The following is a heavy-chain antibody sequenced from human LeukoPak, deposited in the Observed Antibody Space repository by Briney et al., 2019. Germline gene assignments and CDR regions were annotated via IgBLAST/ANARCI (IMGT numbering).Heavy chain of an antibody. CDR3: AQSSGFY. D-gene: IGHD3-22*01. J-gene: IGHJ4*02. CDR2: VRNKVNRYST. Sequence: GGSLRLSCAASGFTFRDHYMDWVRQAPGKGLEWIGRVRNKVNRYSTEYAASVEGRFTISRDDSKNSLYLQMDSLKTDDTAVYYCAQSSGFYWGQGTLVTVSS. CDR1: GFTFRDHY. V-gene: IGHV3-72*01.